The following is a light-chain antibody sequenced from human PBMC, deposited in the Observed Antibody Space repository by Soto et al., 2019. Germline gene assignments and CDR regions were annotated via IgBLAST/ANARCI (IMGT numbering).Light chain of an antibody. Sequence: QSVLTQPPSVPGAPGQRVTISCTGSSSNLGAGFDVHWYQQLPGTAPRLLIYDITARPSGVPDRFSGSKSGTSASLAITGLQAEDEAVYYCQSYDTVSGYVFGTGTKVTVL. V-gene: IGLV1-40*01. CDR1: SSNLGAGFD. J-gene: IGLJ1*01. CDR2: DIT. CDR3: QSYDTVSGYV.